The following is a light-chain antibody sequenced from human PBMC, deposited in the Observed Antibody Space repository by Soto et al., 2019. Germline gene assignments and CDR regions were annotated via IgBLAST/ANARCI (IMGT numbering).Light chain of an antibody. CDR1: CDSGSAYNF. Sequence: QTVVTRPPSFSVSPGHTVTMTCALTCDSGSAYNFLTWYQQPPGKAPRTLIYNTNTRSSGVPVRFSGSIPGNRAALTITGAQADDESDYYCVLYMRSGISVFGGGTKVTVL. CDR3: VLYMRSGISV. CDR2: NTN. J-gene: IGLJ2*01. V-gene: IGLV8-61*01.